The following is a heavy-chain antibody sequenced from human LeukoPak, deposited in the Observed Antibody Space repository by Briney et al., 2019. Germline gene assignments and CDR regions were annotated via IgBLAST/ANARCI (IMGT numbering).Heavy chain of an antibody. CDR2: ISGSGGST. V-gene: IGHV3-23*01. D-gene: IGHD6-13*01. J-gene: IGHJ1*01. Sequence: GGSLRLSCAASGFTVRNYCMSWVRQAPGKGLEWVSAISGSGGSTYYADSVKGRFTISRDNSKNTLYLQMNSLRAEDTAVYYCAKDGSSWYFLAEYFQHWGQGTLVTVSS. CDR3: AKDGSSWYFLAEYFQH. CDR1: GFTVRNYC.